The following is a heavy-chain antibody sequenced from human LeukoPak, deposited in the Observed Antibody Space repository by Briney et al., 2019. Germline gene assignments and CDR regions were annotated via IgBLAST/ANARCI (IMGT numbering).Heavy chain of an antibody. CDR2: IYYSGST. CDR1: GGSISSYY. CDR3: ARGTTISVAGSQFDP. Sequence: PSETLSLTCTVSGGSISSYYWSWLRQPPGKGLEWIGYIYYSGSTNYNPSLKSRVTISVDTSKNQFSLKLSSVTAADTAVYYCARGTTISVAGSQFDPWGQGTLVTVSS. D-gene: IGHD6-19*01. J-gene: IGHJ5*02. V-gene: IGHV4-59*01.